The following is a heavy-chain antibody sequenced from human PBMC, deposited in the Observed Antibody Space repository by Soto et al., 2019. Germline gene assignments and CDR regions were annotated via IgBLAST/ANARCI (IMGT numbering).Heavy chain of an antibody. CDR1: GGSISSGDYY. CDR2: IYYSGNT. D-gene: IGHD2-2*01. J-gene: IGHJ6*02. Sequence: SETLSLTCTVSGGSISSGDYYWSWIRQPPGKGLEWIGYIYYSGNTYYNPSLKSRVTISVDTSKNQFSLKLSSVTAADTAVYYCARDGRMQIPAAMDYYYYYGMDVWGQGTTVTVSS. CDR3: ARDGRMQIPAAMDYYYYYGMDV. V-gene: IGHV4-30-4*01.